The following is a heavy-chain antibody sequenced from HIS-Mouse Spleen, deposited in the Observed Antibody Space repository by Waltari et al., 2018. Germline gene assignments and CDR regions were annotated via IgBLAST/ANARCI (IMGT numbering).Heavy chain of an antibody. Sequence: QLQLQESGPGLVKPSETLSLTCTVSGGSISSSSYYWGWIRQPPGKGLEWIGSMYYSGGTYDNPSLKSRVTISVDTSKNQFSLKLSSVTAADTAVYYCAREIPYSSSWYDWYFDLWGRGTLVTVSS. D-gene: IGHD6-13*01. CDR1: GGSISSSSYY. J-gene: IGHJ2*01. V-gene: IGHV4-39*07. CDR3: AREIPYSSSWYDWYFDL. CDR2: MYYSGGT.